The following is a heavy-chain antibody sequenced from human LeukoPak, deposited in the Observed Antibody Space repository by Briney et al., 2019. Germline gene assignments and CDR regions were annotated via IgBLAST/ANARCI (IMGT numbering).Heavy chain of an antibody. D-gene: IGHD7-27*01. Sequence: GGSLRLPCAASGFTFSSYEMNWVRQAPGKGLEWVSYISSSGSTIYYADSVKGRFTISRDNAKNSLYLQMNSLRAEDTAVYYCARRGGQLGRVLDYWGQGTLVTVSS. V-gene: IGHV3-48*03. CDR2: ISSSGSTI. J-gene: IGHJ4*02. CDR1: GFTFSSYE. CDR3: ARRGGQLGRVLDY.